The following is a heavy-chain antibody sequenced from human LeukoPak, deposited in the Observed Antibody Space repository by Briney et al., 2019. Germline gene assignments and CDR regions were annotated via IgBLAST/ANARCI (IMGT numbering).Heavy chain of an antibody. CDR3: ARDRLRGNYYDSSGYYYLDY. Sequence: ASVKVSCKASGGTFSSYAISWVRQAPGQGLEWMGGIIPIFGTANYAQKFQGRVTITTDESTSTAYMELSSLRSEDTAVYYCARDRLRGNYYDSSGYYYLDYWGQGTLVTVAS. D-gene: IGHD3-22*01. CDR2: IIPIFGTA. V-gene: IGHV1-69*05. J-gene: IGHJ4*02. CDR1: GGTFSSYA.